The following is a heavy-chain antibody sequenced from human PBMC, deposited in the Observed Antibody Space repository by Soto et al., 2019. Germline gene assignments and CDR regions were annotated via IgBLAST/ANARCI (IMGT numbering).Heavy chain of an antibody. CDR3: ARITYYYGSASYSSFDY. CDR1: GFSLSTSGMC. Sequence: SGPTLVNPTQTLTLTCTFSGFSLSTSGMCVSWIRQPPGNALEWLALIDWDDDKYYSTSLKTRLTISKDTSKNQVVLTMTNMDPVDTATYYCARITYYYGSASYSSFDYWGQGTLVTVSS. J-gene: IGHJ4*02. D-gene: IGHD3-10*01. CDR2: IDWDDDK. V-gene: IGHV2-70*01.